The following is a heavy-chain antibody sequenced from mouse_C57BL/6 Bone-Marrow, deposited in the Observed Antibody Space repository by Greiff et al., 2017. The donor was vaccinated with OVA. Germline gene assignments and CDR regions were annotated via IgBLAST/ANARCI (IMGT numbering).Heavy chain of an antibody. CDR3: ARNSLITTDAMDY. CDR2: INPNNGGT. V-gene: IGHV1-22*01. Sequence: EVQLVESGPELVKPGASVKMSCKASGYTFTDYHMHWVKQSHGKSLEWIGYINPNNGGTSYNQKFKGKATLTVNKSSSTAYMELRSLTSEDSAVYYCARNSLITTDAMDYWGQGTSVTVSS. J-gene: IGHJ4*01. CDR1: GYTFTDYH. D-gene: IGHD1-1*01.